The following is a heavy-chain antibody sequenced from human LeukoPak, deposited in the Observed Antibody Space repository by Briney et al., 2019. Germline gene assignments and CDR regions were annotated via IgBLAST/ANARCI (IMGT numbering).Heavy chain of an antibody. J-gene: IGHJ6*03. CDR2: IYYSGST. V-gene: IGHV4-59*01. D-gene: IGHD3-16*01. CDR1: GGSISSYY. Sequence: SETLSLTCTVSGGSISSYYWSWIRQPPGKGLEWIGYIYYSGSTNYNPSLKSRVTISVDTSKNQFSLKLSSVTAADTAVYYCASARRGYYYYYYMDVWGKGTTVTVSS. CDR3: ASARRGYYYYYYMDV.